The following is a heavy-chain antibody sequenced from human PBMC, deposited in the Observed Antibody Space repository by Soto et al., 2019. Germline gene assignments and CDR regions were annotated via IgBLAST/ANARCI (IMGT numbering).Heavy chain of an antibody. D-gene: IGHD3-10*01. J-gene: IGHJ4*02. Sequence: QVQLVQSGAEVKKPGASVRVSCKAFDYTFTNFGISWVRQAPGRGLVWMGWISGYNGDTTYAQKFQERVTTTTYRLATAAHLVLMALTAENLAVYYCSRDPRSLWLGELKKGVAYWGQGDLVTVSS. CDR3: SRDPRSLWLGELKKGVAY. CDR2: ISGYNGDT. V-gene: IGHV1-18*03. CDR1: DYTFTNFG.